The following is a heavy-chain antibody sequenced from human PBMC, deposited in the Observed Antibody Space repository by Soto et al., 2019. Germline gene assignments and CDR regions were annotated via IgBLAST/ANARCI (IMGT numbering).Heavy chain of an antibody. J-gene: IGHJ3*02. CDR1: GGTFSSYA. V-gene: IGHV1-69*06. Sequence: SVKGCFKGSGGTFSSYAISWVRQAPVQGLEWMGGIIPIFGTANYAQKFQGRVTITADKSTSTAYMELSSLRSEDTAVYYCARDRLWELPTWSSDAFDIWGQGTMVTVSS. CDR2: IIPIFGTA. CDR3: ARDRLWELPTWSSDAFDI. D-gene: IGHD1-26*01.